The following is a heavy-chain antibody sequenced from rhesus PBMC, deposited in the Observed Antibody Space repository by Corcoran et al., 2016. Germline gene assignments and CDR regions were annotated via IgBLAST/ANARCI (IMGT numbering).Heavy chain of an antibody. D-gene: IGHD1-44*02. V-gene: IGHV4-80*01. CDR2: INGNGGAT. CDR3: ARDGRVGPY. Sequence: QVHLQASGPGLVKPSATLSLPCCVSGASMTDSWWSWVRRPPGKRLELIGEINGNGGATNYNPSLKSRVTISKDASKRQVSLDLKSVTAADTAIDYCARDGRVGPYWGQGVLVTVST. J-gene: IGHJ4*01. CDR1: GASMTDSW.